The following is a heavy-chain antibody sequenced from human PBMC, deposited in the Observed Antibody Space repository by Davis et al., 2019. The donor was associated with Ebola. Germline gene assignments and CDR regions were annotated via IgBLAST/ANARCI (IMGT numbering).Heavy chain of an antibody. CDR3: ARDGVQLGILAY. CDR2: ISSNGGST. V-gene: IGHV3-64*01. D-gene: IGHD1-1*01. CDR1: GFTFSSYA. J-gene: IGHJ4*02. Sequence: ESLKTSCAASGFTFSSYAMHWVRQAPGTGLEYVSAISSNGGSTYYANSVKGRFTISRDNSKNTLYLQMGSLRAEDTAVYYCARDGVQLGILAYWGQGTLVTVSS.